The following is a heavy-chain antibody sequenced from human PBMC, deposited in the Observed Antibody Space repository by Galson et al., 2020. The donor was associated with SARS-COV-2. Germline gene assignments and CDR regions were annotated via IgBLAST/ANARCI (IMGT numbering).Heavy chain of an antibody. CDR3: ARDLVAASVLRDFGWVARTNGMDV. V-gene: IGHV4-31*03. CDR1: GGSISSGGYY. Sequence: SETLSLTCTVSGGSISSGGYYWSWIRQHPGKGLEWIGYIYYSGSTYYNPSLKSRVTISVDTSKNQFSLKLSSVTAADTAVYYCARDLVAASVLRDFGWVARTNGMDVWGQGSTVIVPS. D-gene: IGHD3-9*01. J-gene: IGHJ6*02. CDR2: IYYSGST.